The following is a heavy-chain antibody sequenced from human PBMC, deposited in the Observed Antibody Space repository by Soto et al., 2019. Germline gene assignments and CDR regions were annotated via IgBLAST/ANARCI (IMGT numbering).Heavy chain of an antibody. Sequence: QVQLVQSGAEVKKPGSSVKVSCKTSGVSFNNNGIGWVRQAPGHGLEWMGGVSPPFRTSNYAPKFQGRISITSDASTGTVNMELSSLTSEDTAQYYCARFLYYGSGSYSPYGMDVWGQGTTVTVSS. V-gene: IGHV1-69*01. CDR1: GVSFNNNG. D-gene: IGHD3-10*01. J-gene: IGHJ6*02. CDR3: ARFLYYGSGSYSPYGMDV. CDR2: VSPPFRTS.